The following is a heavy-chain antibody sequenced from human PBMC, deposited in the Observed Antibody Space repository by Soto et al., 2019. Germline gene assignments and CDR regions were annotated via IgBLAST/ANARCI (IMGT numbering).Heavy chain of an antibody. CDR3: AKDPGIAASHGID. J-gene: IGHJ3*01. D-gene: IGHD6-13*01. Sequence: QVQLVESGGGVVQPGRSLRLSCAASGFTFNNYGMHWVRQAPGKGLEWVATISNDGSDKYYADSVKGRLTISRDNSKNTVYLQMNSLRAEETAVYYCAKDPGIAASHGIDWGQGTMVTVSS. V-gene: IGHV3-30*18. CDR1: GFTFNNYG. CDR2: ISNDGSDK.